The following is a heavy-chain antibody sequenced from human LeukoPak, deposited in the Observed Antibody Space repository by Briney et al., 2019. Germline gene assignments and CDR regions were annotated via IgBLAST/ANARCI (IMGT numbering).Heavy chain of an antibody. D-gene: IGHD6-19*01. CDR1: GFTFSTYA. Sequence: GGSLRLSCAASGFTFSTYAMSWVRQAPGKGLEWVSAISDSGGSTYYADSVKGRFTISRDNSKNTLYLQMNSLRAEDTAVYYCAKPVGDLLGIAVAGHFDYWGQGTLVTVSS. CDR3: AKPVGDLLGIAVAGHFDY. J-gene: IGHJ4*02. CDR2: ISDSGGST. V-gene: IGHV3-23*01.